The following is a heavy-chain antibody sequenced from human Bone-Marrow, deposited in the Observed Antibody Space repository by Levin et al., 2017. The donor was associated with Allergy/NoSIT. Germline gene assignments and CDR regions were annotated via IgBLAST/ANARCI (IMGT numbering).Heavy chain of an antibody. V-gene: IGHV4-30-4*01. D-gene: IGHD5-12*01. CDR1: HGSVNSGDFY. J-gene: IGHJ4*02. CDR2: IYYTGTT. CDR3: ARKKNGDDGGYYFDY. Sequence: PSETLSLTCTVSHGSVNSGDFYWSWVRQSPGKGLEWIGHIYYTGTTSYNPSLRSRVSISVDTSKNQISLKLSSVTAADTAVYFCARKKNGDDGGYYFDYWGQGILATVSS.